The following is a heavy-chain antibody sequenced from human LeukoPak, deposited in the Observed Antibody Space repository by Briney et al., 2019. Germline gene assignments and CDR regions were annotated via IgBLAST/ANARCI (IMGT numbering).Heavy chain of an antibody. CDR2: ISYDGSSK. V-gene: IGHV3-30*04. Sequence: GGSLRLSCAASGFTFSTYAMHWVRQAPGKGLEWVAVISYDGSSKYYADSVKGRFTISRDNAKNSLYLQMNSLRAEDTAVYYCARDGIIAQKGRSPNNYYYMDVWGKGTTVTVSS. J-gene: IGHJ6*03. CDR3: ARDGIIAQKGRSPNNYYYMDV. CDR1: GFTFSTYA. D-gene: IGHD1-26*01.